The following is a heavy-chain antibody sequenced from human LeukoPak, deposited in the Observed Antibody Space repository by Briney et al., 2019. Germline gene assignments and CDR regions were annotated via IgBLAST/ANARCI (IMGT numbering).Heavy chain of an antibody. V-gene: IGHV4-31*03. J-gene: IGHJ4*02. CDR3: ARGPGSDGDYKYFEY. CDR1: GGSIRSGGYY. D-gene: IGHD4-17*01. CDR2: IYYSGST. Sequence: SQTLSLTCTVSGGSIRSGGYYWSWIRQHPGKGLEWIGYIYYSGSTYYNPSLKSRVTISVDASKNQFSLKLSSVTAADTAVYYCARGPGSDGDYKYFEYWGQGTLVTASS.